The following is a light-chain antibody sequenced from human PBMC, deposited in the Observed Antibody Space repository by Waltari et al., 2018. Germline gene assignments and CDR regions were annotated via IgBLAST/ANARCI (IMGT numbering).Light chain of an antibody. CDR3: QQSNNWPYT. CDR1: QRVGNK. Sequence: EIEMTQSPATLSVSPGERATVSCRASQRVGNKLAWYQQKPGQAPRLLFYDASTRATGIPVRFSGSGSGTEFTLTISSLQSEDFAVYYCQQSNNWPYTFGQGTKLEIK. CDR2: DAS. J-gene: IGKJ2*01. V-gene: IGKV3-15*01.